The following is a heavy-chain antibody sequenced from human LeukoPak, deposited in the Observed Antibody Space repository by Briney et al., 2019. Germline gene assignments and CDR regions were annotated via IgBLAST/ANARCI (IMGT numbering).Heavy chain of an antibody. J-gene: IGHJ5*02. CDR3: ARDPGRGSWLPNWFDP. V-gene: IGHV4-39*07. CDR2: IYYSGST. D-gene: IGHD6-13*01. CDR1: GGSISSSSYY. Sequence: SETLSLTCTVSGGSISSSSYYWGWIRQPPGKGLEWIGSIYYSGSTYYNPSLKSRVTISVDTSKNQFSLKLSSVTAADTAVYYCARDPGRGSWLPNWFDPWGQGTLVTVSS.